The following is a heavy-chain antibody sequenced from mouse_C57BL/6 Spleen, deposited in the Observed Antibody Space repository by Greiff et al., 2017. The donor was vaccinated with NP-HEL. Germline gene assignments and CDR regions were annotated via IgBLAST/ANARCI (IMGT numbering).Heavy chain of an antibody. Sequence: VQLQQSGPELVKPGASVKISCKASGYAFTSSWMNWVKQRPGQGLEWIGRIYPGDGDTNYNGKFKGKATLTADKSSSTAYMQLSSLTSEDSAVYFCARGGSSGYPFAMDYWGQGTSLTVSS. CDR2: IYPGDGDT. J-gene: IGHJ4*01. CDR1: GYAFTSSW. CDR3: ARGGSSGYPFAMDY. D-gene: IGHD3-1*01. V-gene: IGHV1-82*01.